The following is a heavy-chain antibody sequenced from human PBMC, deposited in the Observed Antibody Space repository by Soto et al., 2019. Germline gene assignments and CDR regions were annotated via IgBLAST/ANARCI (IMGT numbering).Heavy chain of an antibody. CDR3: ARTLYGDNVDY. J-gene: IGHJ4*02. CDR2: MNPNSGNT. D-gene: IGHD4-17*01. Sequence: QVQLVQSGAEVKKPGASVKVSCKASGYTFTSYDINWVRQATGQGLEWMGWMNPNSGNTGYAQKFQXSFTXPXYTSISTAYMELSSLTSEDTAVYYCARTLYGDNVDYWGQGTLVTVSS. CDR1: GYTFTSYD. V-gene: IGHV1-8*01.